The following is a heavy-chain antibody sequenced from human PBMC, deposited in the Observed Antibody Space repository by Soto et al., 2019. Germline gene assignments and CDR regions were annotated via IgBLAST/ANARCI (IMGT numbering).Heavy chain of an antibody. V-gene: IGHV3-23*01. D-gene: IGHD3-10*01. CDR2: ISGSGGST. Sequence: EVQLLESGGGLVQPGGSLRLSCAASGFTFSSYAMNWVRQAPGKGLEWVSVISGSGGSTYYADSVKGRFTISRDNSKNTLYLQMKSLGAEDTAVYYCAKRASGSYFGYWGQGTLVTVSS. J-gene: IGHJ4*02. CDR3: AKRASGSYFGY. CDR1: GFTFSSYA.